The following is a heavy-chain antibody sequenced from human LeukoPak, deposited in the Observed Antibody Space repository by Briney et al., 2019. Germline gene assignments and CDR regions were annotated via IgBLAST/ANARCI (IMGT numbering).Heavy chain of an antibody. J-gene: IGHJ4*02. Sequence: ASVKVPCKASGYTFTSYGISWVRQAPGQGLEWMGWISAYNGNTNYAQKLQGRVTMTTDTSTSTAYMELRSLRSDDTAVYYCARDLSGYSYGYMVYWGQGTLVTVSS. CDR3: ARDLSGYSYGYMVY. D-gene: IGHD5-18*01. CDR1: GYTFTSYG. CDR2: ISAYNGNT. V-gene: IGHV1-18*01.